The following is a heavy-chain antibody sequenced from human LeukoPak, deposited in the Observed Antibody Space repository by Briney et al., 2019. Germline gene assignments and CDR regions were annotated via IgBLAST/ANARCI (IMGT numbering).Heavy chain of an antibody. CDR1: GYSFTTYW. J-gene: IGHJ4*02. CDR3: ARRGPVAAAGYYFDY. CDR2: IYPGDSDT. Sequence: GESLKISCKGSGYSFTTYWIGWVRQMPGKGLEWMGIIYPGDSDTRYSPSLQGQVTISADKSSSTAYLQWSILKASDTAMYYCARRGPVAAAGYYFDYWGQGTLVTVSS. V-gene: IGHV5-51*01. D-gene: IGHD6-13*01.